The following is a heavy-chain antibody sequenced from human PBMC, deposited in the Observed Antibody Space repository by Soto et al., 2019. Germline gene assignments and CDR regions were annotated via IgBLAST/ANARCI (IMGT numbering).Heavy chain of an antibody. D-gene: IGHD3-3*01. CDR3: ARVYDFWSGYQTPFDY. V-gene: IGHV1-18*01. J-gene: IGHJ4*02. CDR2: ISVYNGNT. CDR1: GYTFTSYG. Sequence: ASVKVSCKASGYTFTSYGISWVRQAPGQGLEWMGWISVYNGNTNYAQKFQGRVTMTTDTSTSTAYMELRSLRSDDTAVYYCARVYDFWSGYQTPFDYRAQRTLVTVSS.